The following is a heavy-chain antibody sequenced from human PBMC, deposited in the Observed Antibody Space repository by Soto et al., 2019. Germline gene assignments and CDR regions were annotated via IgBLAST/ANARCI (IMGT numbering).Heavy chain of an antibody. CDR1: GDSISSYY. J-gene: IGHJ3*02. CDR2: IYYIGSTT. D-gene: IGHD3-22*01. V-gene: IGHV4-59*01. CDR3: ARTYDSSGPNSGGYGFDI. Sequence: QVKLQESGPGLVQPSETLSLICTVSGDSISSYYWSWIRQPPGKGLEWIAYIYYIGSTTNYNPSLKSRVTISVDTSKNQFSLKLSSVTAADTAVYYCARTYDSSGPNSGGYGFDIWGQGTMVTVSS.